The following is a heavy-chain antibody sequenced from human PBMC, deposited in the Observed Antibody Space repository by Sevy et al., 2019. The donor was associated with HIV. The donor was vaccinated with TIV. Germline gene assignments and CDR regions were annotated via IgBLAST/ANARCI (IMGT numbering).Heavy chain of an antibody. D-gene: IGHD3-3*02. CDR1: GFTFSSYS. J-gene: IGHJ3*02. CDR3: ARENTFLEWFLYPTDAFDI. V-gene: IGHV3-48*01. CDR2: ISSSSSTI. Sequence: GGSLRLSCAASGFTFSSYSMNWVRQAPGKGLEWISYISSSSSTIYYADSVKGRFTISRDNAKNSLYLQMKSLRAEDTAVYYCARENTFLEWFLYPTDAFDIWGQGTMVTVSS.